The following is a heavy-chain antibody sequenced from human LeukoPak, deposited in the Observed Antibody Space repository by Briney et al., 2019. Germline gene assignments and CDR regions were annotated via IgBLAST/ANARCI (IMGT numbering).Heavy chain of an antibody. CDR1: GFTFSTYV. D-gene: IGHD4-17*01. J-gene: IGHJ3*02. CDR3: ARTKDDGMTTVTTTAFDI. V-gene: IGHV3-30-3*01. CDR2: ISYDGSNK. Sequence: PGGSLRLSCVASGFTFSTYVMQWVRQAAGKGLEWVAVISYDGSNKYYADSVRGRFTISRDNSKNTLYLQMNSLRAEDTAVYYCARTKDDGMTTVTTTAFDIWGQGTMVTVSS.